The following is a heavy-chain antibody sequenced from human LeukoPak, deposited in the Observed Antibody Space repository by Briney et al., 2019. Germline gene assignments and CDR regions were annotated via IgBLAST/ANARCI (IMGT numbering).Heavy chain of an antibody. J-gene: IGHJ4*02. CDR1: GFTFSSYS. D-gene: IGHD6-6*01. V-gene: IGHV3-21*01. Sequence: GGSLRLSCAASGFTFSSYSMNWVRQAPGKGLEWVSSISSSSSYIYYADSVRGRFTISRDNAKNSLYLQMNTLRAEDTAVYYCARGGSSGDYWGQGTLVTVSS. CDR2: ISSSSSYI. CDR3: ARGGSSGDY.